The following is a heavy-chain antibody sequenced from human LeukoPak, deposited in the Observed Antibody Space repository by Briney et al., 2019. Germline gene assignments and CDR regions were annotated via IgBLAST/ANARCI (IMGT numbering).Heavy chain of an antibody. CDR2: ISGSGGTT. V-gene: IGHV3-23*01. J-gene: IGHJ4*02. Sequence: SGGSLRLSCVASGFTFSNYAMSWVRQAPGKGLEWVSAISGSGGTTYYADSVKGRFTISRDNSKNTLYVHMNSPRAEDTAVYYCARMNYGSGIDYWGQGALVTVSS. CDR1: GFTFSNYA. CDR3: ARMNYGSGIDY. D-gene: IGHD3-10*01.